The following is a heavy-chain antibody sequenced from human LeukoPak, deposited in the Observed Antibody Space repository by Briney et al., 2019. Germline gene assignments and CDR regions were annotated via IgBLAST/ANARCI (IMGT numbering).Heavy chain of an antibody. Sequence: GGSLRLSCAASGFTFSDFYMSWIRQAPGKGLEWVAVISYDGSNKYYADSVKGRFTISRDNSKNTLYLQMNSLRAEDTAVYYCATKREGYYDFWSGYYTNNWFDPWGQGTLVTVSS. CDR2: ISYDGSNK. CDR3: ATKREGYYDFWSGYYTNNWFDP. D-gene: IGHD3-3*01. J-gene: IGHJ5*02. V-gene: IGHV3-30*03. CDR1: GFTFSDFY.